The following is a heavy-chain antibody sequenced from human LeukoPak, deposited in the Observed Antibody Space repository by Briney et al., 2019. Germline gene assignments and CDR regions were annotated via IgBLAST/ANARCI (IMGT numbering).Heavy chain of an antibody. CDR2: IYYSGST. CDR3: ARTDNGYYYDSSGTGGFDP. D-gene: IGHD3-22*01. Sequence: PSETLSLTCAVYGGSFSGYYWSWIRQPPGKGLEWIGYIYYSGSTNYNPSLKSRVTISVDTSKNQFSLKLSSVTAADTAVYYCARTDNGYYYDSSGTGGFDPWGQGTLVTVSS. V-gene: IGHV4-59*01. CDR1: GGSFSGYY. J-gene: IGHJ5*02.